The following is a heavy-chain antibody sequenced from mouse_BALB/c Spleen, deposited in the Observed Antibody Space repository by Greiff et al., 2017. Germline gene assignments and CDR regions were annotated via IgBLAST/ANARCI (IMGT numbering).Heavy chain of an antibody. Sequence: ESGPGLVAPSQSLSITCTVSGFSLTGYGVNWVRQPPGKGLEWLGMIWGDGSTDYNSALKSRLSISKDNSKSQVFLKMNSLQTDDTARYYCARDRVYYGNYFYYAMDYWGQGTSVTVSS. V-gene: IGHV2-6-7*01. CDR3: ARDRVYYGNYFYYAMDY. D-gene: IGHD2-1*01. CDR2: IWGDGST. CDR1: GFSLTGYG. J-gene: IGHJ4*01.